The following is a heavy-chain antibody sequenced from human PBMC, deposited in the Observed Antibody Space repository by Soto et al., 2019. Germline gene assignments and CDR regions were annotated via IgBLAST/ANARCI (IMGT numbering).Heavy chain of an antibody. D-gene: IGHD2-8*02. CDR2: ISGSGGDT. J-gene: IGHJ6*02. CDR3: ATSKTGGLVEGCYGMDV. V-gene: IGHV3-23*01. CDR1: GFTFTNYA. Sequence: EVQLLESGGGLVQPGGSLRLSCAASGFTFTNYAKTWVRQAPGKGLEWVSTISGSGGDTYYADSIKGRFTISRDNLKNPLYLQMNSLRAEDTAVYYCATSKTGGLVEGCYGMDVWGQGTTVTVSS.